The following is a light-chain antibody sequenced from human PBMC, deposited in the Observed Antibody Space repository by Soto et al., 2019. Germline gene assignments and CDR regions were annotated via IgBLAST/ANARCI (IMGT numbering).Light chain of an antibody. CDR2: EVS. CDR1: SSDVGGYNY. Sequence: QSALTQPPSASGSPGQSLTISCTGTSSDVGGYNYVSWYQQYPGKAPKLMIYEVSKGPSGVPDRFSGSKSGNTASLTVSGLQAEDEADYYCSSYAGSNTVIFGGGTKLTVL. V-gene: IGLV2-8*01. J-gene: IGLJ2*01. CDR3: SSYAGSNTVI.